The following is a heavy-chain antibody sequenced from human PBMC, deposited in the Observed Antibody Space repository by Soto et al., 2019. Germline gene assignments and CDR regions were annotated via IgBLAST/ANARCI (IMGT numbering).Heavy chain of an antibody. CDR2: IWYDESNI. D-gene: IGHD6-19*01. Sequence: LRLSCAASGFTFSSYGMHWVRQAPGKGLDWVAVIWYDESNIYYADSVKGRFTISRDNSKNTLFLQMNSLRAEDTAVYYCARDDIPGIAVAIYGMDVWGQGTTVTVSS. CDR3: ARDDIPGIAVAIYGMDV. V-gene: IGHV3-33*01. CDR1: GFTFSSYG. J-gene: IGHJ6*02.